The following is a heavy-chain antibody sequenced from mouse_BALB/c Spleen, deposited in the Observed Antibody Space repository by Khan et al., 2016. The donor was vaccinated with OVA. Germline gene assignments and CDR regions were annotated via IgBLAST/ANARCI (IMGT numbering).Heavy chain of an antibody. CDR2: VNPNTDNI. Sequence: IQLVQFGPDLVKPGASVKISCKASGYSFTLYYMSWVKQSLGKSLEWIGRVNPNTDNINYNQEFKGKAILTVDKSSNTAYMELRSLTSEYSAVYFGARGYNFFASGGQGTLITVSA. CDR1: GYSFTLYY. V-gene: IGHV1-26*01. CDR3: ARGYNFFAS. D-gene: IGHD2-14*01. J-gene: IGHJ3*01.